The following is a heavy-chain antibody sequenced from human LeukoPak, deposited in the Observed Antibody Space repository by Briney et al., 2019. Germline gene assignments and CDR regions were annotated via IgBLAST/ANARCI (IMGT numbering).Heavy chain of an antibody. J-gene: IGHJ4*02. CDR2: MNPNSGNT. CDR3: ARGRDHYDSSGYYLRYFDY. Sequence: ASVKVSCKASGYTFTSYDINWVRQATGQGLEWMGWMNPNSGNTGYAQKFQGRVTMTRNTSISTAYMELSSLRSEDTAVYYCARGRDHYDSSGYYLRYFDYWGQGTLVAVSS. D-gene: IGHD3-22*01. CDR1: GYTFTSYD. V-gene: IGHV1-8*01.